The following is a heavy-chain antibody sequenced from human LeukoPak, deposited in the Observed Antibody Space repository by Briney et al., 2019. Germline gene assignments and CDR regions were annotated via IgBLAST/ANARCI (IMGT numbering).Heavy chain of an antibody. CDR1: GFTVSSNR. CDR3: ARDIGVGATTTFDY. Sequence: GGSLRLSCAASGFTVSSNRMSWVRQAPGKGLEWVSVIYSGGSTYYADSVKGRFTISRDNSKNTLYLQMNSLRAEDTAVYYCARDIGVGATTTFDYWGQGTLVTVSS. V-gene: IGHV3-66*01. J-gene: IGHJ4*02. D-gene: IGHD1-26*01. CDR2: IYSGGST.